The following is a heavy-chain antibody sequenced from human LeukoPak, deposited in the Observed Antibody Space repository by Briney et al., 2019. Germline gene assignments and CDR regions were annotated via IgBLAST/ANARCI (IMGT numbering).Heavy chain of an antibody. V-gene: IGHV3-30*02. CDR1: GFTFSNYG. CDR3: ARCNTADVPSGN. CDR2: IRTDGTDE. Sequence: GGSLRLSCIASGFTFSNYGMHWFRQVPGKGLDWVAFIRTDGTDERYADSVKGRFTISRDNSKNTLYLQMNTLTPEDTALYHCARCNTADVPSGNWGQGTLVTVSS. D-gene: IGHD2/OR15-2a*01. J-gene: IGHJ4*02.